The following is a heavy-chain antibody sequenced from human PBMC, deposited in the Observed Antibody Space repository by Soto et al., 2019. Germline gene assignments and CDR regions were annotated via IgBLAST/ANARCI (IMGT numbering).Heavy chain of an antibody. CDR2: IYYSGST. D-gene: IGHD3-3*01. Sequence: PSETLSLTCTVSGGSISSYYWSWIRQPPGKGLEWIGYIYYSGSTNYNPSLKSRVTISVDTSKNQFSLKLSSVTAADTAVYYCARGVYYDFWSGYYMDVWGKGTTVTVSS. V-gene: IGHV4-59*01. J-gene: IGHJ6*03. CDR1: GGSISSYY. CDR3: ARGVYYDFWSGYYMDV.